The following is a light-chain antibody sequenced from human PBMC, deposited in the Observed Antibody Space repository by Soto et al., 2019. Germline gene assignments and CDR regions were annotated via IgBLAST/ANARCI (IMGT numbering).Light chain of an antibody. J-gene: IGKJ4*01. CDR2: DAS. CDR3: QHRSNWLA. V-gene: IGKV3-11*01. Sequence: EIVLTQSPATLSLSPGERATLSCRASQSVSSYFAWYQQKPGQAPRLLIYDASNRATGIPARFSGSGSGTDFTLTITSLEPEDFAVYYCQHRSNWLAFGGGTKVEIK. CDR1: QSVSSY.